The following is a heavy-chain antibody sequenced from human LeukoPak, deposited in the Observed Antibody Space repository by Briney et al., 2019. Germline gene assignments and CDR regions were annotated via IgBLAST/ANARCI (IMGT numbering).Heavy chain of an antibody. CDR3: ATRRYFDLLNAFDI. CDR2: ISSSGSTI. J-gene: IGHJ3*02. Sequence: PGGSLRLSCAASGFTFSSYEMNWVRQAPGKGLEWVSYISSSGSTIYYADSVKGRFTISRDNAKNSLYLQMNSLRAEDTAVYYCATRRYFDLLNAFDIWGQGTMVTVSS. V-gene: IGHV3-48*03. CDR1: GFTFSSYE. D-gene: IGHD3-9*01.